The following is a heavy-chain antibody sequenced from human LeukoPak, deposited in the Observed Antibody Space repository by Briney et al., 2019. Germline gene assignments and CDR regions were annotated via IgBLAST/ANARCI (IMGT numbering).Heavy chain of an antibody. CDR3: ARAKEQWLVGHWFDP. Sequence: SQTLSLTCAISGDSVSSNSAAWNWIRQPPSRGLEWLGRTYYRSKWYNDYAVSVKSRITINPDTSKNQFSLQLNSVTPEDTAVYYCARAKEQWLVGHWFDPWGQGTLVTVSS. V-gene: IGHV6-1*01. CDR2: TYYRSKWYN. CDR1: GDSVSSNSAA. J-gene: IGHJ5*02. D-gene: IGHD6-19*01.